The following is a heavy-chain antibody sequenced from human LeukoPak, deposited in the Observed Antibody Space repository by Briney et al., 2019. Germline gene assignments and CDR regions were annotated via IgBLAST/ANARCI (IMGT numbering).Heavy chain of an antibody. J-gene: IGHJ3*02. V-gene: IGHV3-23*01. CDR1: GFTFSSYA. CDR3: AKDVRVYYGSGSSAFDI. CDR2: ISGSGGST. Sequence: GGSLRLSCAASGFTFSSYAMSWVRQAPGKGLEWVSAISGSGGSTYYADSVKGRFTISGDNSKNTLYLQMNSLRAEDTAVYYCAKDVRVYYGSGSSAFDIWGQGTMVTVSS. D-gene: IGHD3-10*01.